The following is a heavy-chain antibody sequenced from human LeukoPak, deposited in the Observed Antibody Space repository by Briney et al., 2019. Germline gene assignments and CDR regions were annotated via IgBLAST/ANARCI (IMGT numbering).Heavy chain of an antibody. D-gene: IGHD4-17*01. Sequence: SETLSLTCTVSGGPISSGDYYWSWIRQPPGKGLEWIGYIYYSGSTYYNPSLKSRVTISVDTSKNQFSLKLSSVTAADTAVYYCARMLTVTLYYFDYWGQGTLVTVSS. J-gene: IGHJ4*02. V-gene: IGHV4-30-4*01. CDR2: IYYSGST. CDR3: ARMLTVTLYYFDY. CDR1: GGPISSGDYY.